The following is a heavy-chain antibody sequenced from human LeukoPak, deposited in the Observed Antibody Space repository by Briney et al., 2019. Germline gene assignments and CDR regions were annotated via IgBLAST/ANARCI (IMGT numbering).Heavy chain of an antibody. CDR2: IGSNSSDI. CDR3: ARGPNSNWSGLDF. V-gene: IGHV3-21*05. Sequence: GGSLRLSCVASGFTFSVHGMSWVRQAPGKGLEWISYIGSNSSDIYNADSVKGRFTVSRDNAKNTLYLQVNNLRAEDTAVYYCARGPNSNWSGLDFWGQGTLLTVSS. D-gene: IGHD6-6*01. J-gene: IGHJ4*02. CDR1: GFTFSVHG.